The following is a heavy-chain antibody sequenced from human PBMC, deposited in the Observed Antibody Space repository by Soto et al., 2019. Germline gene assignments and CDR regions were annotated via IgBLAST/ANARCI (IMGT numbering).Heavy chain of an antibody. CDR2: IYTSGST. V-gene: IGHV4-4*07. CDR3: ARHIVVVTAMYNWFDP. CDR1: GGSISSYY. D-gene: IGHD2-21*02. Sequence: SETLSLTCTVSGGSISSYYWSWIRQPAGKGLEWIGRIYTSGSTNYNPSLKSRVTMSVDTSKNQFSLKLSSVTAADTAVYYCARHIVVVTAMYNWFDPWGQGTLVTVSS. J-gene: IGHJ5*02.